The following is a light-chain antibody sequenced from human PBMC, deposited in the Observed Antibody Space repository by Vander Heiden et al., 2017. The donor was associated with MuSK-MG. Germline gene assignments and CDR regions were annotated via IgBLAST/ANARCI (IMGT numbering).Light chain of an antibody. CDR1: QNVRAS. CDR2: GTS. J-gene: IGKJ2*01. CDR3: QQYNNGPPAST. Sequence: ERVVTQSPATLPVSPGETATLSCRASQNVRASLAWYQQKPGQAPRLLIYGTSTRATGIPARFSGSGSGTEFTLTISSLQVEDFAVYYCQQYNNGPPASTFGQGTKLEIK. V-gene: IGKV3-15*01.